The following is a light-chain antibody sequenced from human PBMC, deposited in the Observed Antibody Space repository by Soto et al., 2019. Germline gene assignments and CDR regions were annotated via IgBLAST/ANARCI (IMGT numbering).Light chain of an antibody. Sequence: IVFTQSPSTLSLSPQYRASLSCMASQSVSSYLAWYQQKPGQAPRLLIYGASSRATGIPDRFSGTGSGTDFTLTISRLEPEDFAVYYCQQYDSSPKTFGQGTKVDIK. J-gene: IGKJ1*01. CDR3: QQYDSSPKT. CDR2: GAS. V-gene: IGKV3-20*01. CDR1: QSVSSY.